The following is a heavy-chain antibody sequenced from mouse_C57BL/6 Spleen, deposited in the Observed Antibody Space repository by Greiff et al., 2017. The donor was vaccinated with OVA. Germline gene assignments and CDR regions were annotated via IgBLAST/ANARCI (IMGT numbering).Heavy chain of an antibody. V-gene: IGHV1-81*01. Sequence: VQLQQSGAELARPGASVKLSCKASGYTFTSYGISWVKQRTGQGLEWIGEIFPRSGNTYYTEKFKGTATLTADKSSSTAYMELRSLTSEDAAVYLCAKGSSGAYFDYWGQGTTLTVSS. CDR2: IFPRSGNT. J-gene: IGHJ2*01. D-gene: IGHD3-2*02. CDR3: AKGSSGAYFDY. CDR1: GYTFTSYG.